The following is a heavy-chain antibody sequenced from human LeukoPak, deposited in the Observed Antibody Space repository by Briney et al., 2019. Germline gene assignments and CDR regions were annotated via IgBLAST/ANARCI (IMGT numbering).Heavy chain of an antibody. D-gene: IGHD6-19*01. CDR1: GDSVSSNSAA. CDR3: AREPVAGHWYIDL. CDR2: TYYRSKWFN. J-gene: IGHJ2*01. Sequence: SQTLSLTCAISGDSVSSNSAAWHWIRQSPSRGLEWLGRTYYRSKWFNDYALSVKSRIIINPDTSKNQFSLQLNSVTPEDTAVYYCAREPVAGHWYIDLWGRGTRVSASS. V-gene: IGHV6-1*01.